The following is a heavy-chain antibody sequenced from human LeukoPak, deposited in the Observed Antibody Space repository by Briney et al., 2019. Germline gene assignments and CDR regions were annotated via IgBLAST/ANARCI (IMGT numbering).Heavy chain of an antibody. V-gene: IGHV3-53*01. CDR1: GFIVSSEY. D-gene: IGHD3-9*01. CDR2: IHAGGNT. Sequence: GGSLRLSCAASGFIVSSEYMSWVRQAPGKGLEWVSIIHAGGNTYYADSVKGRFTISRDNPKNTLSLQMNSLRADDTAVYYCVSHSDSLTTYSFDHWGQGTLVTVSS. J-gene: IGHJ4*02. CDR3: VSHSDSLTTYSFDH.